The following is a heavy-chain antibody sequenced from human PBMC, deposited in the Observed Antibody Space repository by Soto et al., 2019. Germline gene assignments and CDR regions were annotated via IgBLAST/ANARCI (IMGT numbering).Heavy chain of an antibody. CDR3: ARGYSSSSLTDY. CDR1: GFTFSSYA. D-gene: IGHD6-6*01. CDR2: ISYDGSNK. Sequence: QVQLVESGGGVVQPGRSLRLSCAASGFTFSSYAMHWVRQAPGKGLEWVAVISYDGSNKYYADSVKGRFTISRDNSKNTLYLQMNSLRAEDTAVYYCARGYSSSSLTDYWGQGTLVTVSS. J-gene: IGHJ4*02. V-gene: IGHV3-30-3*01.